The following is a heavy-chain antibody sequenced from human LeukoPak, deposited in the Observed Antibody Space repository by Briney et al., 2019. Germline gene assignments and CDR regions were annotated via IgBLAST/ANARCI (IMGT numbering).Heavy chain of an antibody. Sequence: PGGSLRLSCAASGFTFSSYEMNWVRQAPGKGLEWVSFISSSSSYIYYVDSVKGRFIISRDNAKNSLYLQMNSLRAEDTAVYYCARGNDYYDSSGYYYWGQGTLVTVSS. D-gene: IGHD3-22*01. CDR1: GFTFSSYE. V-gene: IGHV3-21*01. CDR2: ISSSSSYI. J-gene: IGHJ4*02. CDR3: ARGNDYYDSSGYYY.